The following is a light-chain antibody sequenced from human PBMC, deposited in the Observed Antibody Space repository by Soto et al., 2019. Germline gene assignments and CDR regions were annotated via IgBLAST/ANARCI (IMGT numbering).Light chain of an antibody. Sequence: QSALTQPASVSGFPGQSITISCAGSNTDVGDYPYVSWYQQHPGKAPKLIIYEVSNRPSGVSNRFSGSKSGNTASLTISGLQAEDEADYYCSSYTSSSTWVFGGGTKLTVL. J-gene: IGLJ3*02. CDR1: NTDVGDYPY. CDR2: EVS. V-gene: IGLV2-14*01. CDR3: SSYTSSSTWV.